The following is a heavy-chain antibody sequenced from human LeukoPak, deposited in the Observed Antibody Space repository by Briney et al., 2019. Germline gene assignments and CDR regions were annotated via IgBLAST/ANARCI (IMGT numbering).Heavy chain of an antibody. Sequence: PGGSLRLSCVTSGFRFSSYAMSWVRQAPGKGLEWVSVISGSGSSTMDADSVKGRFTISRDNAKNSLYLQMNSLRAEDTAVYYCARKDSSSSGYWGQGTLVTVSS. J-gene: IGHJ4*02. V-gene: IGHV3-23*01. CDR1: GFRFSSYA. D-gene: IGHD6-6*01. CDR3: ARKDSSSSGY. CDR2: ISGSGSST.